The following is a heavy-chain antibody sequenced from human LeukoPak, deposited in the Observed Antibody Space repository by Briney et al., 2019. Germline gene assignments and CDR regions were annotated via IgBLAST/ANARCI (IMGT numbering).Heavy chain of an antibody. J-gene: IGHJ4*02. D-gene: IGHD6-19*01. V-gene: IGHV4-34*01. CDR3: ASYYSSGWLSFDY. Sequence: PSETLSLTCAVYGGSFSGYYWSWIRQPPGQGLEWIGEINHSGSTNYNPSLKSRVTISVDTSKNQFSLKLSSVTAADTAVYYCASYYSSGWLSFDYWGQGTLVTVSS. CDR1: GGSFSGYY. CDR2: INHSGST.